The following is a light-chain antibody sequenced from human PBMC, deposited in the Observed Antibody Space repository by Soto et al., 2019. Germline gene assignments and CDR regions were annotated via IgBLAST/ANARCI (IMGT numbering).Light chain of an antibody. J-gene: IGKJ2*01. CDR2: AAS. Sequence: EIVLTQSPGTLSLSPGERAALSCRASQSVSSNYLARYQQKLGQAPRLLISAASSRATGIPDRFSGSASGTYFTLTISTLEPEDFAVYYCQQYGNSPYTFGQGTKLEIK. V-gene: IGKV3-20*01. CDR1: QSVSSNY. CDR3: QQYGNSPYT.